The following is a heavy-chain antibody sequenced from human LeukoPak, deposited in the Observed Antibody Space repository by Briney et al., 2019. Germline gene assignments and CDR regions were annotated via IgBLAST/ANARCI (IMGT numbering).Heavy chain of an antibody. V-gene: IGHV3-7*03. CDR1: GFIFSSFW. J-gene: IGHJ6*02. CDR2: IKQDGSEK. CDR3: ARDLVGATDYYYGMDV. Sequence: GGSLRLSCAASGFIFSSFWMSWVRPAPGRGLAGVANIKQDGSEKYYVDSVKGRFTISRDNDKKSLYLQMNRLRDEDTAVYYCARDLVGATDYYYGMDVWGQGTTVTVSS. D-gene: IGHD1-26*01.